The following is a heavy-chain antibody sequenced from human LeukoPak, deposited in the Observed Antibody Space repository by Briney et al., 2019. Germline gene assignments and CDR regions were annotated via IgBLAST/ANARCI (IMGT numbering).Heavy chain of an antibody. CDR3: AKGYGDYDTDY. V-gene: IGHV3-43*01. J-gene: IGHJ4*02. CDR1: GFTFDDYT. D-gene: IGHD4-17*01. CDR2: ISWDGGST. Sequence: PGGSLRLSCAASGFTFDDYTMHWVRQDPGKGLEWVSLISWDGGSTYYADSVKGRFTISRDNSKNSLYLQMNSLRTEDTALYYCAKGYGDYDTDYWSQGTLVTVSS.